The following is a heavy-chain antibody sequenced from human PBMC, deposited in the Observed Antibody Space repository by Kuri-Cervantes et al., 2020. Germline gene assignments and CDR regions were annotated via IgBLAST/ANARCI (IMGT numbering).Heavy chain of an antibody. Sequence: SETLSLTCTVSGGSISSYYWSWIRQPPGKGLEWIGTIYRTGSTYYNPSLESRVTISQDTSKNQFSLRLTSVTAADMAVYYCARRGPTFAPFDSWGQGTLVTVSS. CDR1: GGSISSYY. CDR3: ARRGPTFAPFDS. CDR2: IYRTGST. V-gene: IGHV4-59*08. D-gene: IGHD3/OR15-3a*01. J-gene: IGHJ4*02.